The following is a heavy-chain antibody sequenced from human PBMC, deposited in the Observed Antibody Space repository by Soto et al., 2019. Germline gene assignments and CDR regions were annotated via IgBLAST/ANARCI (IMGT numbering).Heavy chain of an antibody. J-gene: IGHJ5*01. CDR2: IYKSATT. CDR3: ARGRYCLTGRCFPNWFDS. V-gene: IGHV4-30-4*01. Sequence: QVQLLESGPGLVKPSQTLSLTCSVSGDSISNLDYFCAWIRQPPGQALEYIGYIYKSATTYYNPSFESRVAISVDTSKSQVSLNVTSVTAADTAVYFCARGRYCLTGRCFPNWFDSWGQGALVTVSS. CDR1: GDSISNLDYF. D-gene: IGHD7-27*01.